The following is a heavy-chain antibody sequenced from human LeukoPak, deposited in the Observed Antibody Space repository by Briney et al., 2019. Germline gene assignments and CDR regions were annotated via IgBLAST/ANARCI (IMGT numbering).Heavy chain of an antibody. CDR1: GFTFSSYA. CDR3: AAELMPRFLEWLLSSVLGY. D-gene: IGHD3-3*01. V-gene: IGHV3-23*01. CDR2: ISGSGGST. Sequence: GGSLRLSCAASGFTFSSYAMSWVRQAPGKGLEWVSAISGSGGSTYYADSVKGRFTISRDNSKNTLYLQMNSLRAEDTAVYYCAAELMPRFLEWLLSSVLGYWGQGTLVTVSS. J-gene: IGHJ4*02.